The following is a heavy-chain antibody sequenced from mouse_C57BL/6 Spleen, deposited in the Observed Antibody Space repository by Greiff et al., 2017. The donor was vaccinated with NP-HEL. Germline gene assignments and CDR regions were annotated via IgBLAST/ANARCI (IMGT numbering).Heavy chain of an antibody. Sequence: DVKLVESGPGLVKPSQSLSLTCSVTGYSITSGYYWNWIRQFPGNKLEWMGYISYDGSNNYNPSLKNRISITRDTSKNQFFLKLNSVTAEDTATYYCGLDGQGAYWGQGTLVTVSA. V-gene: IGHV3-6*01. J-gene: IGHJ3*01. CDR3: GLDGQGAY. D-gene: IGHD2-3*01. CDR2: ISYDGSN. CDR1: GYSITSGYY.